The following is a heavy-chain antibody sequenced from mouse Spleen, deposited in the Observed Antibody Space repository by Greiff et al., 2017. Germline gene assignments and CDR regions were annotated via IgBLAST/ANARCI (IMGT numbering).Heavy chain of an antibody. D-gene: IGHD2-4*01. J-gene: IGHJ4*01. CDR3: ARNRDYDPYYYAMDY. CDR1: GFSLTSYA. Sequence: VQVVESGPGLVAPSQSLSITCTVSGFSLTSYAISWVRQPPGKGLEWLGVIWTGGGTNYNSALKSRLSISKDNSKSQVFLKMNSLQTDDTARYYCARNRDYDPYYYAMDYWGQGTSVTVSS. V-gene: IGHV2-9-1*01. CDR2: IWTGGGT.